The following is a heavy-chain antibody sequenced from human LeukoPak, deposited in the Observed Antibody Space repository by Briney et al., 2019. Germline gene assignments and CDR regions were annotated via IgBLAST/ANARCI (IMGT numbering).Heavy chain of an antibody. CDR2: INSDGSST. Sequence: GGSLRLSCAASGFTFSSYWMHWVRQAPGKGLVWVSRINSDGSSTSYADSVKGRFTISRDNAKNTLYLQMNSLRAEDTAVYYCATGNSGYDHKLYYYYGMDVWGQGTTVTVSS. CDR3: ATGNSGYDHKLYYYYGMDV. J-gene: IGHJ6*02. V-gene: IGHV3-74*01. D-gene: IGHD5-12*01. CDR1: GFTFSSYW.